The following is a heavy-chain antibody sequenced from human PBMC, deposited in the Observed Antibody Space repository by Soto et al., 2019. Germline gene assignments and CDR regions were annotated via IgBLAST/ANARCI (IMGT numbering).Heavy chain of an antibody. CDR2: ISNDGSNQ. Sequence: QVQLVESGGGVVQPGRSLRLSCITSGFTFRTYAMHWVRQAPGKGLEWVAHISNDGSNQFYADSVKGRITISRDNSKNTVYVEMSSLRAEDTDVYYCARVILVSYVSGAFDVWGRGTMVPVSS. CDR1: GFTFRTYA. V-gene: IGHV3-30*03. J-gene: IGHJ3*01. CDR3: ARVILVSYVSGAFDV. D-gene: IGHD3-16*01.